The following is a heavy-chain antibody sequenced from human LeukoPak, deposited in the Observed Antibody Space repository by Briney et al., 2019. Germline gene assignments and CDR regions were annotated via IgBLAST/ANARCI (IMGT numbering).Heavy chain of an antibody. CDR3: ARRVDP. CDR2: FYSSGST. V-gene: IGHV4-39*01. CDR1: GGSISSSNYY. J-gene: IGHJ5*02. Sequence: SETLSLTCTVSGGSISSSNYYWGWIRQPPGKGLEWLGSFYSSGSTYYNPSLKSRLTISVDTSKNQFSLKLSSVTAADTAVYYCARRVDPWGQGTLVTVSS.